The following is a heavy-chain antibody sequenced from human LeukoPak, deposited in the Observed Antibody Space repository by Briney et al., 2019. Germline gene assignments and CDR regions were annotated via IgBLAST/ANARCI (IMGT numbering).Heavy chain of an antibody. CDR1: GFTFSSYA. CDR3: ARDSSGGKYGSGSYYGY. D-gene: IGHD3-10*01. V-gene: IGHV3-23*01. CDR2: ISGSGGST. Sequence: AGGSLRLSCAASGFTFSSYAMSWVRQAPGKGLEWVSAISGSGGSTYYADSVKGRFTISRDNAKNSLYLQMNSLRAEDTAVYYCARDSSGGKYGSGSYYGYWGQGTLVTVSS. J-gene: IGHJ4*02.